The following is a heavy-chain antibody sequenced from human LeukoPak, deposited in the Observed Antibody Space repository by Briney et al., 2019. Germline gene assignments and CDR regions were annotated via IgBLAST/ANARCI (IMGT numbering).Heavy chain of an antibody. D-gene: IGHD1-26*01. Sequence: GGSLRLSCSASGFTFGHSAMSWVRQAPGKGLERVAGVSGDGDSKYYAGSVRGRCTISRDNSQNTLSLEVRSLTGGDAAVYYCARSMDTSVFKSGKPFDLWGQGTRVTVAS. J-gene: IGHJ3*01. CDR3: ARSMDTSVFKSGKPFDL. CDR2: VSGDGDSK. CDR1: GFTFGHSA. V-gene: IGHV3-23*01.